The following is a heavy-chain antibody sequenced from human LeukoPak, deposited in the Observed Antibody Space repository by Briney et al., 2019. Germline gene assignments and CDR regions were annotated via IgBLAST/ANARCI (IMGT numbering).Heavy chain of an antibody. CDR1: GFTFSSYS. J-gene: IGHJ4*02. CDR3: AGYCSSTSCYLTDFDY. V-gene: IGHV3-21*01. D-gene: IGHD2-2*01. Sequence: PGGSLRLSCAASGFTFSSYSMNWVRQAPGKGLEWVSSISSSSSYIYYADSVKGRFTISRDNAKNSLYLQMNSLRAEDTAVYYCAGYCSSTSCYLTDFDYWGQGTLVTVSS. CDR2: ISSSSSYI.